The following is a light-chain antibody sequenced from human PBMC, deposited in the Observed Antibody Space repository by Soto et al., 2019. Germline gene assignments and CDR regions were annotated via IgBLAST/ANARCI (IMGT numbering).Light chain of an antibody. CDR1: QSLVYSDGGTY. J-gene: IGKJ5*01. Sequence: DAVLTQSPLSLPVTLGQPASIPCRSSQSLVYSDGGTYLNWYQQRPGQSPRRXIYEVSTRVSGVPDRFSGSGSGTDFTLEISRGETDDVGIYYCMQSTQLPPTFGQGTRLEIK. CDR2: EVS. V-gene: IGKV2-30*01. CDR3: MQSTQLPPT.